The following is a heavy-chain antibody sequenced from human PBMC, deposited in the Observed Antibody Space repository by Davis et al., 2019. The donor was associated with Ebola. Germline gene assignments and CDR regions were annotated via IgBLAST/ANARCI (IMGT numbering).Heavy chain of an antibody. Sequence: GESLKISCEGSGYTFSNYWIGWVRQMPGKGLEWIGTIYPGDSDTRYSPSFQGQVTISADKSTSSAYLQWSSLKASDTAMYYCARHRIPAPLAAPSFIDYWGQGTLVTVSS. CDR3: ARHRIPAPLAAPSFIDY. V-gene: IGHV5-51*01. D-gene: IGHD6-6*01. CDR2: IYPGDSDT. J-gene: IGHJ4*02. CDR1: GYTFSNYW.